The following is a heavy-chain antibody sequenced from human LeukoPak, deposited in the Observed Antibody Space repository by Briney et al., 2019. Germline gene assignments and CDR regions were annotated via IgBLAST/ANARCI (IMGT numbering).Heavy chain of an antibody. D-gene: IGHD1-14*01. V-gene: IGHV6-1*01. CDR1: GDSVSSNSAA. J-gene: IGHJ4*02. CDR2: TYYRSKWYN. Sequence: SQTLSLTCAISGDSVSSNSAAWNWIRQSPSRGLEWLGRTYYRSKWYNDYAVSVKSRITINPDTSKNQFPLRLSSMTAADTAVYYCARDRAPDRGRLFDSWGQGTLVTVSS. CDR3: ARDRAPDRGRLFDS.